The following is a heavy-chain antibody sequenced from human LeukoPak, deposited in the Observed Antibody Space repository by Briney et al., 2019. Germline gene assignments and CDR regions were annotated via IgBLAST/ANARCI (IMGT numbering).Heavy chain of an antibody. J-gene: IGHJ4*02. Sequence: GGSRRLSWAAAGFTFSSNGMHWVRQAPGKGLERVAVISSDGRTTYYADSVKGRFTISRDNSKNTLSLQMNSLRAEDTAMYYCAKEYCGGRCYEDYFDAWGQGTLVTVSS. CDR2: ISSDGRTT. CDR1: GFTFSSNG. D-gene: IGHD2-15*01. CDR3: AKEYCGGRCYEDYFDA. V-gene: IGHV3-30*18.